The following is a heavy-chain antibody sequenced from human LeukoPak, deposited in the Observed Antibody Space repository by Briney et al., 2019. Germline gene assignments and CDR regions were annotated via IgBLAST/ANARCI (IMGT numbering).Heavy chain of an antibody. CDR1: GYTFTGYY. D-gene: IGHD1-26*01. CDR2: INPNSGGT. J-gene: IGHJ4*02. V-gene: IGHV1-2*02. Sequence: ASVKVSCKTSGYTFTGYYIHWVRQAPGQGLEWMGWINPNSGGTNYAQKFQGRVTMTRDTSISTGYMELSSLRSDDTAMYYCARPRGSYDYLDDWGQGTLVSVSS. CDR3: ARPRGSYDYLDD.